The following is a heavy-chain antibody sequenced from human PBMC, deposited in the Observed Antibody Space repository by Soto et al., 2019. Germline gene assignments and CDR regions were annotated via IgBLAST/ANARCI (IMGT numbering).Heavy chain of an antibody. Sequence: SETLSLTCTVSGGSISTSNYYWGWIRQPPGKGLEWIGSIYYTGSTFYNPSLTSRVTISVDRSNNQFSLKLNSVTAADTPIYYCARHHYDTRLSGSWFDPLGPGTLVTVSS. D-gene: IGHD3-9*01. CDR1: GGSISTSNYY. V-gene: IGHV4-39*01. CDR3: ARHHYDTRLSGSWFDP. CDR2: IYYTGST. J-gene: IGHJ5*02.